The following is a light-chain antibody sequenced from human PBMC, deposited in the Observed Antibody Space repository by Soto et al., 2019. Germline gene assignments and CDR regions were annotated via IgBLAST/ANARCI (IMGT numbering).Light chain of an antibody. CDR2: DVT. CDR3: SSYTSSTTLYV. V-gene: IGLV2-14*01. Sequence: QSVLTQPASVSGSPGQSITISCTGTGSDVGGYNYVSWYQRHPGKAPKLMIYDVTNRPSGVSDRFSGSKSGNTASLTISGLQAEDEADYYCSSYTSSTTLYVFGTGTKLTVL. J-gene: IGLJ1*01. CDR1: GSDVGGYNY.